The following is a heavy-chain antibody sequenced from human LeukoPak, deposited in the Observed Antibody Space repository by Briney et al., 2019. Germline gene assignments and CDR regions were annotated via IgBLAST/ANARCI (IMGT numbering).Heavy chain of an antibody. CDR1: LYTFTGYY. V-gene: IGHV1-2*06. J-gene: IGHJ4*02. D-gene: IGHD4-23*01. CDR3: ARGLGTYGGNFL. Sequence: ASVKVSCKASLYTFTGYYMHWVRQAPGQGLEWMGRINPNSGGTNYAQKFQGRVTMTRDTSISTAYMELSRLRSDDTAVYYCARGLGTYGGNFLWGQGTLVTVSS. CDR2: INPNSGGT.